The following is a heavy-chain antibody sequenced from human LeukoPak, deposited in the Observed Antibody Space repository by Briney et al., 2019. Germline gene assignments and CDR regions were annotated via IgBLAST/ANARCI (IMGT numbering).Heavy chain of an antibody. CDR2: IYDSGSA. V-gene: IGHV4-39*01. Sequence: SETLSLTCTVSGGSIRSNFYYWGWIRQPPGKGLEWIGNIYDSGSAYYNPSLKSRVTMSVDTSKNQFSLKLSSVTAADTAVYYCARFTVGTTTLDFDYWGQGTLVTVSS. CDR3: ARFTVGTTTLDFDY. D-gene: IGHD1-26*01. CDR1: GGSIRSNFYY. J-gene: IGHJ4*02.